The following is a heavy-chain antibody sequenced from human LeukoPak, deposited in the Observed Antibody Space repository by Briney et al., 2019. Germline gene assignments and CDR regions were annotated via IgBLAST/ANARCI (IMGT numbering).Heavy chain of an antibody. CDR2: IRSSSSTI. D-gene: IGHD6-13*01. CDR1: GFTFSSYS. V-gene: IGHV3-48*02. Sequence: GGSLRLSCAASGFTFSSYSMNWVRQAPGKGLEWVSYIRSSSSTIYYADSVKGRFTISRDNAKNSLYLQMNSLRDEDTAVYYCARDSIPAAGRDFDYWGQGTLVTVSS. CDR3: ARDSIPAAGRDFDY. J-gene: IGHJ4*02.